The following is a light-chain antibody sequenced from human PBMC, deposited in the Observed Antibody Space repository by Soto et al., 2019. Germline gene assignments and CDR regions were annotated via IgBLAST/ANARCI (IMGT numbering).Light chain of an antibody. CDR1: QSVGKNY. J-gene: IGKJ4*01. CDR3: QQYATYPLT. V-gene: IGKV3-20*01. CDR2: GAS. Sequence: EIVLTQSPGTLSLSPGEGATLSCRASQSVGKNYLAWYQHKSGQAPRLLIHGASNRATGIPARFSGSGSGTDFTLTISRLEPEDFGAYFCQQYATYPLTFGRGTKVEIK.